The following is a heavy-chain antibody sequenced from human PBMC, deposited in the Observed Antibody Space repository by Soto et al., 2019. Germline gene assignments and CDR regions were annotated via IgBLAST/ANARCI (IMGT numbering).Heavy chain of an antibody. CDR1: GFTFSSYW. V-gene: IGHV3-7*05. CDR3: ARDEEDIVVVPAAIPYFDY. Sequence: GGSLRLSCAASGFTFSSYWMSWVRQAPGKGLEWVANIKQDGSEKYYVDSVKGRFTISRDNAKNSLYLQMNSLRAEDTAVYYCARDEEDIVVVPAAIPYFDYWGQGTLVTVSS. J-gene: IGHJ4*02. CDR2: IKQDGSEK. D-gene: IGHD2-2*01.